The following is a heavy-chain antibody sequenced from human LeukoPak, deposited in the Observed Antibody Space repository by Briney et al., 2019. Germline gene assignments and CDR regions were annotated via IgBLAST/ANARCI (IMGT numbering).Heavy chain of an antibody. Sequence: GRSLRLSCAASGFTFDDYAMHWVRQAPGKGLEWVSGISWNSGSIGYADSVKGRFTISRDNAKNSLYLQMNSLRAEDTAVYYCAKENYDILTGSRNLDYWGQGTLVTVSS. D-gene: IGHD3-9*01. CDR1: GFTFDDYA. CDR2: ISWNSGSI. CDR3: AKENYDILTGSRNLDY. V-gene: IGHV3-9*01. J-gene: IGHJ4*02.